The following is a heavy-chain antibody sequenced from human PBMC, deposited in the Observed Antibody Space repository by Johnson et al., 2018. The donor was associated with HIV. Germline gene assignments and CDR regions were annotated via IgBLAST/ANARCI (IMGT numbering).Heavy chain of an antibody. V-gene: IGHV3-30*18. Sequence: QVQLVESGGGVVQPGRSLRLSCAASGFTFSSYGMHWVRRAPGKGLEWVAVISYDGSNKYYADSVKGRFTVSRDNSKNTLYLQMNSLRDEDTAVYYCANSLLLDAFDIWGQGTMVTVSS. CDR2: ISYDGSNK. J-gene: IGHJ3*02. CDR1: GFTFSSYG. CDR3: ANSLLLDAFDI.